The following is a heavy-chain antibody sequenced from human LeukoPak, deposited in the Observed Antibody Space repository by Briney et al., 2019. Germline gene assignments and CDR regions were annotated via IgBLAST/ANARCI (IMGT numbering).Heavy chain of an antibody. J-gene: IGHJ6*03. D-gene: IGHD3-10*01. Sequence: QPGGSLRLSCAASGFTFSRYAMSWVRQAPGKGLEWVSTISNSGGTTYYADSVKGRFTISRDNAKNSLYLQMNSLRAEDTAVYYCARGEDGTMVRGVINYYYYMDVWGKGTTVTISS. CDR2: ISNSGGTT. CDR3: ARGEDGTMVRGVINYYYYMDV. V-gene: IGHV3-23*01. CDR1: GFTFSRYA.